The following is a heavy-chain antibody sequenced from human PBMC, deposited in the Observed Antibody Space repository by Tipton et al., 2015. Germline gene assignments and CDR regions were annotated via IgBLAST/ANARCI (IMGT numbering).Heavy chain of an antibody. Sequence: LRLSCAASGFTFSSYWMSWVRQPPGKGLEWIGHTHYTGNTNYNPSLKSRVTISVDTSKTQFSLKMSSVTAADTAVYYCAREAYSSSGLIFDYWGQGTLVTVSS. D-gene: IGHD6-6*01. CDR2: THYTGNT. CDR1: GFTFSSYW. J-gene: IGHJ4*02. CDR3: AREAYSSSGLIFDY. V-gene: IGHV4-59*01.